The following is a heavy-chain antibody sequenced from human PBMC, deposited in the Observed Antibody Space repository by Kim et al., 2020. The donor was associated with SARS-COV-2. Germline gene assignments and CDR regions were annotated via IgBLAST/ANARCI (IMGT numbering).Heavy chain of an antibody. CDR1: GFTFSSYW. D-gene: IGHD2-2*03. Sequence: GGSLRLSCAASGFTFSSYWMSWVRQAPGKGLEWVANIKQDESEKYYVDSVKGRFTISRDNAKNSLYLQLNSLRAEDTAVYYCARAVRDGYCSGTSCSFDHWGRGTLVTVSS. J-gene: IGHJ4*02. CDR3: ARAVRDGYCSGTSCSFDH. V-gene: IGHV3-7*03. CDR2: IKQDESEK.